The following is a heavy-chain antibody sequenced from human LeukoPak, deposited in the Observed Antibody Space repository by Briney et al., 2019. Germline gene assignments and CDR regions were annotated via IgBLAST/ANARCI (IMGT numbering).Heavy chain of an antibody. CDR3: ARDRGTGTRFDP. Sequence: SQTLSLTCTVSGGSISSGDYYWSWIRQPPGKGLEWIGYIYYSGSTYYNPSLKSRVTISVDTSKNQFSLKLSSVTAADTAVYYCARDRGTGTRFDPWGQGTLATVSS. J-gene: IGHJ5*02. V-gene: IGHV4-30-4*08. CDR1: GGSISSGDYY. D-gene: IGHD1-1*01. CDR2: IYYSGST.